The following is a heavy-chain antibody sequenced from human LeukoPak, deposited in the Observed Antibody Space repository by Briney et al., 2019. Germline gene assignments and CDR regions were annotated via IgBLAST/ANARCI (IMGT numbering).Heavy chain of an antibody. CDR3: ARDPLRRFDY. V-gene: IGHV3-7*04. CDR2: IKEDGSEK. Sequence: PGGSLRLSCAASGFTFSNYWMTCVRQAPGKGLEWVANIKEDGSEKYYVDSVKGRFSISRDNAKNTLYLQMSSLRADDTAVYFCARDPLRRFDYWGQGTLVTVSS. J-gene: IGHJ4*02. CDR1: GFTFSNYW. D-gene: IGHD5-12*01.